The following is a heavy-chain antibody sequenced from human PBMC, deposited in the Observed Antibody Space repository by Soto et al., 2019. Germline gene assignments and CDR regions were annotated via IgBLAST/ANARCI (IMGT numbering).Heavy chain of an antibody. CDR1: GGTFSSYA. J-gene: IGHJ6*02. Sequence: SVKVSWKASGGTFSSYAISWVRQAPGQGLEWMGGIIPIFGTANYAQKFQGRVTITADESTSTAYMELSSLRSEDTAVYYCARAVRDSSSWATYYYYYYGMDVWGQGTTVTVSS. CDR2: IIPIFGTA. CDR3: ARAVRDSSSWATYYYYYYGMDV. D-gene: IGHD6-13*01. V-gene: IGHV1-69*13.